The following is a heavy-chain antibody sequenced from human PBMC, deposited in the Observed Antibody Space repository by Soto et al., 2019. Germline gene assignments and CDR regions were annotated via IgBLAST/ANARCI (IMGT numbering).Heavy chain of an antibody. CDR3: ARDHPVLRFFP. V-gene: IGHV4-61*01. D-gene: IGHD3-3*01. Sequence: QVQLQESGPGLVKPSETLSLTCTVSGGSVSSGSYYWSWIRQPPGKGLEWIGYIYYSGSTNYNPSLKSRVTISVDTSKNQFSLKLSSVTAADTAVYYCARDHPVLRFFPWGQGTMVTVSS. CDR2: IYYSGST. CDR1: GGSVSSGSYY. J-gene: IGHJ3*01.